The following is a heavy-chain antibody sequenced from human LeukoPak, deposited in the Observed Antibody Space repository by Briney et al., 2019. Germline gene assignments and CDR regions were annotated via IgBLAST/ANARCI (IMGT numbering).Heavy chain of an antibody. CDR2: IYYSGST. V-gene: IGHV4-59*08. J-gene: IGHJ6*02. CDR3: ARLGSSSNYYGMDV. Sequence: SETLSLTWTVSGGSISSYYWSWIRQPPGKGLEWIGYIYYSGSTNYNPSLKSRVTISVDTSKNPFSLKLSSVTAADTAVYYCARLGSSSNYYGMDVWGQGTTVTVSS. CDR1: GGSISSYY. D-gene: IGHD6-13*01.